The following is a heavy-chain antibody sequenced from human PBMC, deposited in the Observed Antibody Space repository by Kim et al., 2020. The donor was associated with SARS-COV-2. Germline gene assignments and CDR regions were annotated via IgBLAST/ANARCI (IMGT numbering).Heavy chain of an antibody. J-gene: IGHJ4*02. CDR1: GGSFSGYY. V-gene: IGHV4-34*01. Sequence: SETLSLTCAVYGGSFSGYYWSWIRQPPGNGLEWIGEINHSGSTNYNPSLKSRVTISVDTSKNQFSLKLSSVTAADTAVYYCARGIGDCSSTSCYVFDYWGQGTLVTVSS. CDR2: INHSGST. D-gene: IGHD2-2*01. CDR3: ARGIGDCSSTSCYVFDY.